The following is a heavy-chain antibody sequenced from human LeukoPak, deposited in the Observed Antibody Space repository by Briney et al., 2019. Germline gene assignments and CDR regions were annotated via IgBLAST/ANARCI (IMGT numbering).Heavy chain of an antibody. D-gene: IGHD6-13*01. Sequence: ASVKVSCKASGYTFTSFDINWVRQATGQGLEWMGWMNPNSGNTDYAQKFQGRVTMTRNTSISTAYMELSSLRSEDTAVYYCARHRQQLVRTGFTYYYYGMDVWGQGTTVTVSS. J-gene: IGHJ6*02. CDR2: MNPNSGNT. V-gene: IGHV1-8*01. CDR1: GYTFTSFD. CDR3: ARHRQQLVRTGFTYYYYGMDV.